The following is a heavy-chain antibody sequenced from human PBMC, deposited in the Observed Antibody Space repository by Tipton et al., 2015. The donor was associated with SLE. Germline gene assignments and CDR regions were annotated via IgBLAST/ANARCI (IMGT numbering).Heavy chain of an antibody. D-gene: IGHD6-19*01. Sequence: TLSLTCVVYGGSFSGYYWSWIRQPPGKGLEWIGEINHSGSTNYNPSLKSRVTISVDTSKNQFSLKLSSVTAADTAVYYCASSPGVYSSGWADYWGQGTLVTVSS. CDR1: GGSFSGYY. J-gene: IGHJ4*02. V-gene: IGHV4-34*01. CDR2: INHSGST. CDR3: ASSPGVYSSGWADY.